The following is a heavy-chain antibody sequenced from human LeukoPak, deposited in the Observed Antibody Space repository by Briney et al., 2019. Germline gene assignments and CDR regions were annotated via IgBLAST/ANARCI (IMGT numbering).Heavy chain of an antibody. Sequence: PSETLSLTCTVSGGSISGTYYWSWIRQPPGKGLEWIGYIYYTGTTDSNPTLKSRVTISVDTSKNQFSLKLSSVTAADTAVYYCARQGLIAVADDYWGQGTLVTVSS. CDR3: ARQGLIAVADDY. CDR1: GGSISGTYY. J-gene: IGHJ4*02. V-gene: IGHV4-59*08. CDR2: IYYTGTT. D-gene: IGHD6-19*01.